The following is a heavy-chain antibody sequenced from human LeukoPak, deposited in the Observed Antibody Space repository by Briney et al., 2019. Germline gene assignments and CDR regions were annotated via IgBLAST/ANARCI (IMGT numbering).Heavy chain of an antibody. CDR2: IYYSGST. Sequence: SETLSLTCTVSGGSISSSSYYWGWIRQPPGKGLEWIGSIYYSGSTYYNPSLKSRITISVDTSKNQFSLKLSSVTAADTAVYYCARRGGYSGYGPFDHWGQGTLVIVSS. J-gene: IGHJ4*02. V-gene: IGHV4-39*01. CDR1: GGSISSSSYY. D-gene: IGHD5-12*01. CDR3: ARRGGYSGYGPFDH.